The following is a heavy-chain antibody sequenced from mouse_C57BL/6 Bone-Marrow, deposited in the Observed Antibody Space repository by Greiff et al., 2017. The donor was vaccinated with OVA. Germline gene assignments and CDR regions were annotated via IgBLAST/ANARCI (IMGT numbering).Heavy chain of an antibody. CDR2: IYPGSGNT. J-gene: IGHJ2*01. CDR1: GYSFTSYY. CDR3: ARDDYGDYFDY. V-gene: IGHV1-66*01. D-gene: IGHD2-4*01. Sequence: VKLMESGPELVKPGASVKISCKASGYSFTSYYIHWVKQRPGQGLEWIGWIYPGSGNTKYNEKFKGKATLTADTSSSTAYMQLSSLTSEDSAVYYCARDDYGDYFDYWGQGTTLTVSS.